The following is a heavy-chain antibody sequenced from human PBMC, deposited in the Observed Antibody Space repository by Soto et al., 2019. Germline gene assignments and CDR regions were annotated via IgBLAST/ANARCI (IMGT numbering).Heavy chain of an antibody. D-gene: IGHD4-17*01. V-gene: IGHV3-30*03. CDR2: ISYDGSNK. CDR1: GFTFSSYG. CDR3: ATQTLHSDDYGDGDAFDI. J-gene: IGHJ3*02. Sequence: QVQLVESGGGVVQPGRSLRLSCAASGFTFSSYGMHWVRQAPGKGLEWVAVISYDGSNKYYADSVKGRFTISRDNSKNTLYLQMNSLRAEDTAVYYCATQTLHSDDYGDGDAFDIWGQGTMVTVSS.